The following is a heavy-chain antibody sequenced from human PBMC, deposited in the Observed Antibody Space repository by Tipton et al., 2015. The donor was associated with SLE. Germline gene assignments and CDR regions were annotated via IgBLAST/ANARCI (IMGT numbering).Heavy chain of an antibody. CDR2: IYSGGDT. CDR3: ATDITATYRFDY. V-gene: IGHV3-53*05. D-gene: IGHD1/OR15-1a*01. CDR1: GFTVSDNY. J-gene: IGHJ4*02. Sequence: SLRLSCAASGFTVSDNYMSWVRQAPGGGLEWVSIIYSGGDTYHAESVKGRFTISRDKSKNTVYLQMNSLRAEDTAVYYCATDITATYRFDYWGQGTPVTVSS.